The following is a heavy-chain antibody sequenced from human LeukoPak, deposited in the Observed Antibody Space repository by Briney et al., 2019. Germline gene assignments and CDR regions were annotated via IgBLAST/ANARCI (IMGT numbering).Heavy chain of an antibody. Sequence: SETLSLTCTVSGGSISSGSYYWSWIRQPAGKGLEWIGRIYTSGSTNYNPSLKSRVTISVDTSKNQFSLKLSSVTAADTAVYYCATDRAEDAFDIWGQGTMVTVSS. D-gene: IGHD1-26*01. CDR1: GGSISSGSYY. CDR2: IYTSGST. J-gene: IGHJ3*02. V-gene: IGHV4-61*02. CDR3: ATDRAEDAFDI.